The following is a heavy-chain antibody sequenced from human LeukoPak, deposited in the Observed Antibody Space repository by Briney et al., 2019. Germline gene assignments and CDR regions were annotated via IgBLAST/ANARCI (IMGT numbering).Heavy chain of an antibody. CDR2: IYYSGST. CDR3: ASVRGYSSGWYASGFDP. D-gene: IGHD6-19*01. Sequence: SETLSLTCTVSGGSIRSSNYYWGWIRQPPGKGLECIGTIYYSGSTNYNPSLKSRVTISLDTSKKQFSLKLSSVTAADTAVYYCASVRGYSSGWYASGFDPWGQGTLVTVSS. V-gene: IGHV4-39*07. J-gene: IGHJ5*02. CDR1: GGSIRSSNYY.